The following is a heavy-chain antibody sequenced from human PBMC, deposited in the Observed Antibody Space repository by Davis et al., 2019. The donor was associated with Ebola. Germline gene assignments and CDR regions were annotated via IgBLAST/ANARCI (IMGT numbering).Heavy chain of an antibody. J-gene: IGHJ4*02. CDR2: IYPGDSDT. CDR3: ARMGKSYYDSLWDY. D-gene: IGHD3-10*01. V-gene: IGHV5-51*01. Sequence: GGSLRLSCKGSGYSFTSYWIAWVRQMSGKGLEWMGIIYPGDSDTRYSPSFRGQVTISADKSFSTAYLQWSGLKASDTAMYYCARMGKSYYDSLWDYWGQGTLVTVSS. CDR1: GYSFTSYW.